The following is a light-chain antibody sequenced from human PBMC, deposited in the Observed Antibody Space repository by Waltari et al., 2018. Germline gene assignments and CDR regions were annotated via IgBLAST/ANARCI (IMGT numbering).Light chain of an antibody. V-gene: IGKV1-9*01. CDR2: TAS. CDR3: QQRHSYPIT. CDR1: QGISSL. J-gene: IGKJ5*01. Sequence: DIQLTQSPSFLSASVGDRVTITCRSSQGISSLLAWYQQKAGKAPQLLILTASTVQGGVPSRFSGSGSGTDFTLTISSLQPEDFATYYCQQRHSYPITFGQGTRLDIK.